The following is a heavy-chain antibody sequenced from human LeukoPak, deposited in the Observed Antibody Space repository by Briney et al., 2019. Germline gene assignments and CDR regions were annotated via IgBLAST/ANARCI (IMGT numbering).Heavy chain of an antibody. CDR1: GFTFWNFQ. Sequence: GGSLRLSCAGSGFTFWNFQMNWVRQVPGRGLEWLAYISSSGHITYYADSVKGRFAFYRDNAKNSVSLEMDSLRADDTGIYFCARDPDPQGDLDFWGQGTHVIVSS. CDR3: ARDPDPQGDLDF. CDR2: ISSSGHIT. V-gene: IGHV3-48*03. J-gene: IGHJ4*02. D-gene: IGHD3-10*01.